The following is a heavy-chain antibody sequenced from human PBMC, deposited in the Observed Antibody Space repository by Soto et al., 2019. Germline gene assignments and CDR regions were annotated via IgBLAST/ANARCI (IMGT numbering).Heavy chain of an antibody. CDR3: ASSDDWGNWFDP. Sequence: ASVKVSCKASGGTFSSYAISWVRQAPGQGLEWMGGIIPIFGTANYAQKFQGRVTITADESTSTAYMELSSLRSEDTAVYYCASSDDWGNWFDPWGQGTLVTVSS. D-gene: IGHD7-27*01. V-gene: IGHV1-69*13. J-gene: IGHJ5*02. CDR2: IIPIFGTA. CDR1: GGTFSSYA.